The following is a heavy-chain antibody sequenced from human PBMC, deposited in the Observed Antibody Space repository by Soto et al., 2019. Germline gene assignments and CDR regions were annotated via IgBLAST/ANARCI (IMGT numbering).Heavy chain of an antibody. J-gene: IGHJ4*02. V-gene: IGHV4-59*01. CDR1: GGSISSYY. CDR2: IYYSGST. Sequence: SETLSLTCTVSGGSISSYYWSWIRQPPGKGLEWIGYIYYSGSTNYNPSLKSRVTVSVDTSKNQFSLKLSSVTAADTAVYYCARDLRGGYYNLWSQGTLVTVSS. CDR3: ARDLRGGYYNL. D-gene: IGHD3-10*01.